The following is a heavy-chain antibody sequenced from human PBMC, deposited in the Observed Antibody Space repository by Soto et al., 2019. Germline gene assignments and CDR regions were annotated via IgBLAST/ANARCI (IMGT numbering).Heavy chain of an antibody. CDR3: ATDYPTSYPSMVRGVNKNSNWFDP. CDR2: FDPEDGET. CDR1: GYTLTELS. D-gene: IGHD3-10*01. J-gene: IGHJ5*02. Sequence: GASVKVSCKVSGYTLTELSMHWVRQAPGKGLEWMGGFDPEDGETIYAQKFQGRVTMTEDTSTDTAYMELSSLRSEDTAVYYCATDYPTSYPSMVRGVNKNSNWFDPWGQGTLVTVSS. V-gene: IGHV1-24*01.